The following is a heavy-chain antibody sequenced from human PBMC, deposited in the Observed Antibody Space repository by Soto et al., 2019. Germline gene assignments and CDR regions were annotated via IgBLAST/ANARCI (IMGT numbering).Heavy chain of an antibody. CDR3: ARDPGELHYYGMDV. CDR1: GFTFSSYA. CDR2: ISYDGSNK. V-gene: IGHV3-30-3*01. Sequence: GGSLRLSCAASGFTFSSYAMHWVRQAPGKGLEWVAGISYDGSNKYYADSVKGRFTISRDNSKNTLYLQMNSLRAEATAVYYCARDPGELHYYGMDVWRQGTTVTVSS. J-gene: IGHJ6*02. D-gene: IGHD1-26*01.